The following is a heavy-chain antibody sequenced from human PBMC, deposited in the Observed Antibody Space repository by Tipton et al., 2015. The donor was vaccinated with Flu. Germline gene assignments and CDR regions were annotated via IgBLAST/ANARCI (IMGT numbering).Heavy chain of an antibody. J-gene: IGHJ4*02. Sequence: SLRLSCAASGFTFSDYYMSWIRQAPGKGLEWVSYISRSGSTIYYADSVKGRFTISRDNAKNSLYLQMNSLRAEDTAVYYCARDGVWAVTSQSCFDYWGQGTLVPVSS. CDR1: GFTFSDYY. D-gene: IGHD4-17*01. CDR3: ARDGVWAVTSQSCFDY. CDR2: ISRSGSTI. V-gene: IGHV3-11*01.